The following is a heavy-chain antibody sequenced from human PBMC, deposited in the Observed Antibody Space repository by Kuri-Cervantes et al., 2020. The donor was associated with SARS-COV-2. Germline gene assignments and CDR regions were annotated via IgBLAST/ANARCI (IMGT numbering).Heavy chain of an antibody. J-gene: IGHJ3*02. Sequence: GESLKISCAASGFTVSSNYMSWVRQAPGKGLEWVSSISSSANFIYYADSVKGRFTISRDNAKNSLSLQMNSLIAEETAVYYCARESLPRWGYSRDPFDIWGQGTMVTVSS. CDR2: ISSSANFI. CDR1: GFTVSSNY. D-gene: IGHD2-15*01. CDR3: ARESLPRWGYSRDPFDI. V-gene: IGHV3-21*01.